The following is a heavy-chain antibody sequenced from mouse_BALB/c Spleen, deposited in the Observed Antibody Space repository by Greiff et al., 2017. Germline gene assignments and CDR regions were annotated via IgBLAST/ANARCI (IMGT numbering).Heavy chain of an antibody. D-gene: IGHD2-14*01. CDR3: ARGTTYDFDY. J-gene: IGHJ2*01. Sequence: EVKLQESGGGLVKPGGSLKLSCAASGFTFSDYYMSWVRQTPEKRLEWVATISDGGSYTYYPDSVKGRFTISRDNAKNNLYLQMSSLKSEDTAMYYCARGTTYDFDYWGQGTTLTVSS. CDR2: ISDGGSYT. V-gene: IGHV5-4*02. CDR1: GFTFSDYY.